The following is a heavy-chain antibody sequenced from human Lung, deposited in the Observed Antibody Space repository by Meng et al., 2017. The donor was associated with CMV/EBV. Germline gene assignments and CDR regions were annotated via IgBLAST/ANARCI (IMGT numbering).Heavy chain of an antibody. Sequence: SETLSLXXTVSGHPITTYYWSWIRQPPGKGLEWIGYISYSGSTNYSPSLRSRVSLSVDTSKNQFSLELSAVTAADTAIYYCARDRAALGYYYYAMDVWGQGTTVXVSS. CDR2: ISYSGST. V-gene: IGHV4-59*01. CDR1: GHPITTYY. CDR3: ARDRAALGYYYYAMDV. J-gene: IGHJ6*02. D-gene: IGHD2-15*01.